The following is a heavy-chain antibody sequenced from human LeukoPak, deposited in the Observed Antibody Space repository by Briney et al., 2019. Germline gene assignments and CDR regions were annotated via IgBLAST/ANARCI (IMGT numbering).Heavy chain of an antibody. V-gene: IGHV1-2*02. J-gene: IGHJ4*02. CDR1: GYTFTGYY. D-gene: IGHD6-19*01. CDR2: INPNSGDT. CDR3: ARDKSGNSGWYSYFDY. Sequence: GASVKVSCKASGYTFTGYYMHWVRQAPGQGLEWMGWINPNSGDTNYQGRVTMTRDTSISTAYMELSRLRSDDTAVYYCARDKSGNSGWYSYFDYWGQGTLVTVSS.